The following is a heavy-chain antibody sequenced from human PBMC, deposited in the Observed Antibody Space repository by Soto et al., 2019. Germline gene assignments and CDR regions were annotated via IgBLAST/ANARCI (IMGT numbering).Heavy chain of an antibody. CDR1: GFTFSSYW. D-gene: IGHD5-12*01. CDR3: ARGTQEMATRYYHYYGMDV. CDR2: IKQDGSEK. Sequence: EVQLVESGGGLVQPGGSLRLSCAASGFTFSSYWMSWVRQAPGKGLEWVANIKQDGSEKYYVDSVKGRFTISRDNAKNSLYLQMNSLRAEDTPVYYCARGTQEMATRYYHYYGMDVWGQGTTVTVSS. V-gene: IGHV3-7*01. J-gene: IGHJ6*02.